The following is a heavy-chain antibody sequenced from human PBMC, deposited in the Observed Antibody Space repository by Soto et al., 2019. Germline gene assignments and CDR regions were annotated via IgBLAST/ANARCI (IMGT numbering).Heavy chain of an antibody. CDR3: ARRYGDYFDY. D-gene: IGHD4-17*01. CDR1: GGSISSYY. V-gene: IGHV4-59*08. CDR2: IYYNGGST. Sequence: SETLSLTCTVSGGSISSYYWSWIRQPPGKGLEWIGYIYYNGGSTNYNPSLKSRVTISVDTSKNQFSLKLSSVTAADTAVYYWARRYGDYFDYWGQGTLVTVSS. J-gene: IGHJ4*02.